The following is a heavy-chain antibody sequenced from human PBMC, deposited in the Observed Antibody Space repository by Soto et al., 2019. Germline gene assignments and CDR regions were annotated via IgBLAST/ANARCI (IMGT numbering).Heavy chain of an antibody. CDR1: GGTLTSHY. J-gene: IGHJ6*02. Sequence: SETLSLTCSVSGGTLTSHYWSWIRQHPGKGREWVGYLYHSGSAHYHPSLKSRVTMSADMSKKQLSLAVSSVTAADSAGYEWDVHREILVGTVDTRRHFHYYGLDVWGRGTTVPVA. D-gene: IGHD5-18*01. CDR2: LYHSGSA. CDR3: DVHREILVGTVDTRRHFHYYGLDV. V-gene: IGHV4-59*11.